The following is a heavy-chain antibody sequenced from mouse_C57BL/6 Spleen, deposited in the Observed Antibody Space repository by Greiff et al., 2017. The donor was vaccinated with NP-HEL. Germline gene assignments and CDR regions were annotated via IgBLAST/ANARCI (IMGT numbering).Heavy chain of an antibody. CDR1: GYSFTGYY. CDR2: INPSTGGT. D-gene: IGHD4-1*01. CDR3: ARSWDSKLGQDAMDY. J-gene: IGHJ4*01. Sequence: VQLQQSGPELVKPGASVKISCKASGYSFTGYYMNWVKQSPEKSLEWIGEINPSTGGTTYNQKFKAKATLTVDKSSSTAYMQLKRLTSEDSAVYYCARSWDSKLGQDAMDYWGQGTSVTVSS. V-gene: IGHV1-42*01.